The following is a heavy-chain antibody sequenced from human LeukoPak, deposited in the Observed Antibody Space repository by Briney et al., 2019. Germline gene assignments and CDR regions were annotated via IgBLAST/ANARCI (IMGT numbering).Heavy chain of an antibody. D-gene: IGHD6-19*01. Sequence: GGSLRLSCAASGFTFSSYGMHWVRQAPGKGLEWEAFIRYDGSNKYYADSVKGRFTISRDNSKNTLYLQMNSLRAEDTAVYYCAKDAPVASTFDYWGQGTLVTVSS. CDR2: IRYDGSNK. J-gene: IGHJ4*02. V-gene: IGHV3-30*02. CDR1: GFTFSSYG. CDR3: AKDAPVASTFDY.